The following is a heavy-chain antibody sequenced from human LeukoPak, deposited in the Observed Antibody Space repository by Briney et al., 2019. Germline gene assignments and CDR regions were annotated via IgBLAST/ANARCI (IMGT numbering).Heavy chain of an antibody. CDR3: ARGRGYCSSTSCANFDY. J-gene: IGHJ4*02. CDR1: GGSISGYY. CDR2: IYSSGST. Sequence: SETLSLTCTVSGGSISGYYWCWIRQPPGKRLERIGYIYSSGSTNYNPSLNSRVTISGDTSKNQFTLKLSSVTAADTAVYYCARGRGYCSSTSCANFDYWGQGTLVTVSS. D-gene: IGHD2-2*01. V-gene: IGHV4-59*01.